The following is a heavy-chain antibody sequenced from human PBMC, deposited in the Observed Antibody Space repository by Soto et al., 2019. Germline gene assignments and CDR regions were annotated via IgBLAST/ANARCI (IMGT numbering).Heavy chain of an antibody. CDR3: GKSSTGVFDY. CDR1: GFTFSSYA. Sequence: GGSLRLSCADSGFTFSSYAMHWVRQAPGKGLEWVAVITCDGSNRYYADSVKGRFTISRDNAKNTLYLQMNSLRAEDTDVYYYGKSSTGVFDYWGQGTLVTVSS. V-gene: IGHV3-30*18. CDR2: ITCDGSNR. J-gene: IGHJ4*02. D-gene: IGHD1-1*01.